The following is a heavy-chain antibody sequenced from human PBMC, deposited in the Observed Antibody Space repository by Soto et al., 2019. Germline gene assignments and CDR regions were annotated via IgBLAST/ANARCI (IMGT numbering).Heavy chain of an antibody. CDR3: ARQDYDFWSGSFNWFDP. D-gene: IGHD3-3*01. CDR2: ISAYNGNT. V-gene: IGHV1-18*01. CDR1: GYTFTSYG. Sequence: GASVKVSCKASGYTFTSYGISWVRQAPGQGLEWMGWISAYNGNTNYAQKLQGRVTMTTDTSTSTAYMELRSLRSDDTAVYYCARQDYDFWSGSFNWFDPWGQGTLVTV. J-gene: IGHJ5*02.